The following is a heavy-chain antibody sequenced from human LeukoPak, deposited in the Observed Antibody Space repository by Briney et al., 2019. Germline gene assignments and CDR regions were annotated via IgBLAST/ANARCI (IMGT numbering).Heavy chain of an antibody. D-gene: IGHD6-19*01. V-gene: IGHV5-51*01. J-gene: IGHJ5*02. CDR3: ARLGSYSSGWYGGDGFDP. CDR1: GYSFSSYW. Sequence: GESVKISCKGAGYSFSSYWIGWVRRMPGKGLEWMGIVYPGDSDIRYSPSFQGQVTIAADKSISTAYLQWSSLKASDTAMYYCARLGSYSSGWYGGDGFDPWGQGTLVTVSS. CDR2: VYPGDSDI.